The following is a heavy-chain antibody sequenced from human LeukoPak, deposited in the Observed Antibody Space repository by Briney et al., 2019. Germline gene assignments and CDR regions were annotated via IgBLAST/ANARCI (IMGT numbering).Heavy chain of an antibody. D-gene: IGHD3-22*01. Sequence: SGGSLRLSCAASGFTFSDYYMSWIRQAPGKGLEWVSYISSSGSTIYYADSVKGRFTISRANAKNSLYLQMNSLRAEDTAVYYCARAFPYYYDSSGYYVPYDAFGIWGQGTMVTVSS. V-gene: IGHV3-11*04. CDR1: GFTFSDYY. CDR2: ISSSGSTI. CDR3: ARAFPYYYDSSGYYVPYDAFGI. J-gene: IGHJ3*02.